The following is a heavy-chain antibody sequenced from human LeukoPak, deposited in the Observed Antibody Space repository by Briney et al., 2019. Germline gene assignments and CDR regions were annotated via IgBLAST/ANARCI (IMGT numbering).Heavy chain of an antibody. Sequence: GGSLRLSCAASGFSFTDAWMSWVRQAPGKGLEWVSAISGSGGSTYYADSVKGRFTISRDNSKNTLYLQMNSLRAEDTAVYYCAMPDPYCSGGSCQYYYYGMDVWGQGTTVTVSS. D-gene: IGHD2-15*01. V-gene: IGHV3-23*01. J-gene: IGHJ6*02. CDR2: ISGSGGST. CDR1: GFSFTDAW. CDR3: AMPDPYCSGGSCQYYYYGMDV.